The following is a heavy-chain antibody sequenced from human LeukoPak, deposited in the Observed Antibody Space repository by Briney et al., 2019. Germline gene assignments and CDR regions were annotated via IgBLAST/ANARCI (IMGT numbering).Heavy chain of an antibody. CDR1: GFTFSGYA. CDR2: ISGSGGST. Sequence: GSLRLSCEASGFTFSGYAMSWVRQAPGKGLEWVSAISGSGGSTYYADSVKGRFTISRDNSKNTLYLQMNSLRAEDTAVYYCAKWDDYGDYSWFDPWGQGTLVTVSS. CDR3: AKWDDYGDYSWFDP. J-gene: IGHJ5*02. D-gene: IGHD4-17*01. V-gene: IGHV3-23*01.